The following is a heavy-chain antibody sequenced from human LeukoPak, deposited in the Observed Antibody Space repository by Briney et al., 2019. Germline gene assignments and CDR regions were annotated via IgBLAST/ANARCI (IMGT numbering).Heavy chain of an antibody. J-gene: IGHJ4*02. CDR2: IYYSGST. D-gene: IGHD3-16*02. V-gene: IGHV4-59*05. CDR1: GFTFSSYS. Sequence: GSLRLSCAASGFTFSSYSMNWIRQPPGKGLEWIGRIYYSGSTYYNPSLRSRVTISVDTSKNQFSLRLSSVTAADTAVYYCARHSVYYAYVWGSYRETRYYFDYWGQGTLVTVSS. CDR3: ARHSVYYAYVWGSYRETRYYFDY.